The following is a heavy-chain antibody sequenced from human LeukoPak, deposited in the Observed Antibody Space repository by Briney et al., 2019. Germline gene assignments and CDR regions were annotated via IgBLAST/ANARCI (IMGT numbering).Heavy chain of an antibody. CDR1: GGSINNYY. J-gene: IGHJ3*02. D-gene: IGHD2-15*01. Sequence: SETLSLTCTVSGGSINNYYWNWIRQPPGKGLEWIGYITGSIYYSGSTNYNPSLKSRVTISVDTSKNQFSLKLSSVTAADTAVYYCARDNWWLGSITPGYCSGGSCYAPGAFDIWGQGTMVTVSS. V-gene: IGHV4-59*01. CDR3: ARDNWWLGSITPGYCSGGSCYAPGAFDI. CDR2: ITGSIYYSGST.